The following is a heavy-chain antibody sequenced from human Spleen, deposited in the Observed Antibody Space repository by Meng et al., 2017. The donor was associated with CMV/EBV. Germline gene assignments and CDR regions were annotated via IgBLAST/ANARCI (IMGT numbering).Heavy chain of an antibody. V-gene: IGHV4-34*01. CDR3: ARRQTRRGYCSSTSCYDYGRGRKGPNWFDP. J-gene: IGHJ5*02. Sequence: SETLSFTCAVYGGSFSGYYWSWIRQPPGKGLEWIGEINHSGSTNYNPSLKSRVTISVDTSKNQFSLKLSSVTAADTAVYYCARRQTRRGYCSSTSCYDYGRGRKGPNWFDPWGQGTLVTVSS. CDR1: GGSFSGYY. CDR2: INHSGST. D-gene: IGHD2-2*01.